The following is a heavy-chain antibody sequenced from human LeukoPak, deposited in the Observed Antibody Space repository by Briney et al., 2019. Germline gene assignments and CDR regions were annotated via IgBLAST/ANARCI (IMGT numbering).Heavy chain of an antibody. V-gene: IGHV5-51*01. CDR2: IYPGYSDA. CDR3: VRFGLTSSLDH. J-gene: IGHJ5*02. Sequence: GESLKISCRISGYKLTNNWIGWVRPVPGEGLELMGLIYPGYSDAKYSPSFQGQVTLSVDASISTAYLQLSGLRASDTAIYYCVRFGLTSSLDHWGQGTLVTVSS. D-gene: IGHD6-13*01. CDR1: GYKLTNNW.